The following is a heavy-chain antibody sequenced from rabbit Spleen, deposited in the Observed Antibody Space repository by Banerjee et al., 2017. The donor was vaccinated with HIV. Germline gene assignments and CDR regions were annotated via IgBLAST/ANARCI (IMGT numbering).Heavy chain of an antibody. V-gene: IGHV1S45*01. D-gene: IGHD1-1*01. CDR3: ARRGSGVGGAMDL. J-gene: IGHJ4*01. CDR2: IYAHSSGST. CDR1: GFSFSSSSW. Sequence: QQQLEESGGGLVKPEGSLTLTCTASGFSFSSSSWICWVRQAPGKGLEWIACIYAHSSGSTAYASWAKGRFTSSKTSSTAVTLQLNSLTAADTATYFCARRGSGVGGAMDLWGPGTLVTVS.